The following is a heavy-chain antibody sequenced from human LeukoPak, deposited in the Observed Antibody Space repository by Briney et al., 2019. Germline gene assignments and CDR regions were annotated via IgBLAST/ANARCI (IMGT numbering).Heavy chain of an antibody. V-gene: IGHV4-38-2*02. CDR2: IYHSGST. D-gene: IGHD4-17*01. CDR3: ARDVDDSGDYLAPGCYFIL. J-gene: IGHJ2*01. CDR1: GYSISSGYY. Sequence: SETLSLTCTVSGYSISSGYYWGWIRQPPGKGLEWIGSIYHSGSTYYNPSLKSRVTISVDTSKNQFSLKLSSVTAADTAVYYWARDVDDSGDYLAPGCYFILGGRATLVTVSS.